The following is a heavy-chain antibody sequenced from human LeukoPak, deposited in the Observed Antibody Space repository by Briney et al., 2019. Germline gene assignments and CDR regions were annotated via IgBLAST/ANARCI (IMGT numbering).Heavy chain of an antibody. CDR3: ARDFGCSSTSCYGDYYYMDV. Sequence: ESSETLSLTCTVSGGSISSGSYYWSWIRQPAGKGLEWIGRIYTSGSTNYNPSLKSRVTISVDTSKNQFSLKLSSVTAADTAVYYCARDFGCSSTSCYGDYYYMDVWGKGTTVTVPS. D-gene: IGHD2-2*01. J-gene: IGHJ6*03. CDR2: IYTSGST. V-gene: IGHV4-61*02. CDR1: GGSISSGSYY.